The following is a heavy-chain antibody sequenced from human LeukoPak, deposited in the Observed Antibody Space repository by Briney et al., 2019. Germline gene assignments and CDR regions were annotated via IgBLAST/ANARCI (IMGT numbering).Heavy chain of an antibody. D-gene: IGHD6-25*01. CDR3: ARGASGWFDP. Sequence: SETLSLTCTVSGGSISSVGYYWSWIRQHPGKGLEWVGYIYYSGSTYYNPSLKSRLTISVDTSKNQFSLKLSSVTAADTAVYYCARGASGWFDPWGQGTLVTVSS. V-gene: IGHV4-31*03. CDR1: GGSISSVGYY. J-gene: IGHJ5*02. CDR2: IYYSGST.